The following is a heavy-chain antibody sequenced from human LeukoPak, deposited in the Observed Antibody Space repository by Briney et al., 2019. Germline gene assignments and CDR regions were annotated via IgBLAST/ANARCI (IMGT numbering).Heavy chain of an antibody. J-gene: IGHJ5*02. Sequence: PGGSLRLSCSASGFTFSSYAMHWVRQAPGKGLEYVSAISSNGGSTYYADSVKGRFTISRDNSKNTLYLQMSSLRAEDTAVYYCVKEDSSSWYGSWFDPWGQGTLVTVSS. CDR1: GFTFSSYA. CDR3: VKEDSSSWYGSWFDP. D-gene: IGHD6-13*01. CDR2: ISSNGGST. V-gene: IGHV3-64D*06.